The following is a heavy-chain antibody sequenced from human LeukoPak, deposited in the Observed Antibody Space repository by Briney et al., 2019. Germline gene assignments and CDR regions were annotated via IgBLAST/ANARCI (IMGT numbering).Heavy chain of an antibody. CDR3: ARGGVQNRLKY. CDR1: GGSISSSNW. D-gene: IGHD1-14*01. J-gene: IGHJ4*02. Sequence: PSETLSLTCAVSGGSISSSNWWSWVRQPPGKGLEWIGEINHSGSTNFNPSLKSRVTISVDSSKNQFSLKLNSVTAADTAVYYCARGGVQNRLKYWGQGTLVIVSS. V-gene: IGHV4-4*02. CDR2: INHSGST.